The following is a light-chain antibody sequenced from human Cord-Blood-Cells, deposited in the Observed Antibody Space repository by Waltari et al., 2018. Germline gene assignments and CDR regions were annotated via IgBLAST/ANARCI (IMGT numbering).Light chain of an antibody. V-gene: IGKV3-15*01. Sequence: EIVMTQSPATLSVSPGERATLSCRASQSVSSNFAWYQQKPGQAPWLLIYGASTRATGIPARFSGSASGTEFTLTISSLQSEDFAVYYCQQYNNWPALTFGGGTKVEIK. CDR1: QSVSSN. CDR2: GAS. CDR3: QQYNNWPALT. J-gene: IGKJ4*01.